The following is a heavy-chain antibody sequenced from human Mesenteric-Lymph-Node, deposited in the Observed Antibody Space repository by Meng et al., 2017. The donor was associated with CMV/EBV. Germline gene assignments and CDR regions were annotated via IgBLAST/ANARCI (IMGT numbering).Heavy chain of an antibody. Sequence: GESLKISCAASGFTFSSYTMHWVRQAPGKGLEWVAVISFDGSNEYYADSVKGRFTISRDNAKNTLYLQMNSLRAEDTAVYYCARETRGIPHDYWGQGTLVTVSS. D-gene: IGHD3-16*01. CDR1: GFTFSSYT. J-gene: IGHJ4*02. CDR3: ARETRGIPHDY. CDR2: ISFDGSNE. V-gene: IGHV3-30-3*01.